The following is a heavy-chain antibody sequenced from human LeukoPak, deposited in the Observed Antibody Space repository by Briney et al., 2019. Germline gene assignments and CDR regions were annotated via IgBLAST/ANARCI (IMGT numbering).Heavy chain of an antibody. CDR2: IYHSGST. CDR3: AREGGSGSYYPYYYYYMDV. V-gene: IGHV4-38-2*02. CDR1: GGSISSYS. Sequence: PSETLSLTCTVSGGSISSYSWSWIRQPPGKGLEWIGSIYHSGSTYYNPSLKSRVTISVDTSKNQFSLKLSSVTAADTAVYYCAREGGSGSYYPYYYYYMDVWGKGTTVTVSS. J-gene: IGHJ6*03. D-gene: IGHD1-26*01.